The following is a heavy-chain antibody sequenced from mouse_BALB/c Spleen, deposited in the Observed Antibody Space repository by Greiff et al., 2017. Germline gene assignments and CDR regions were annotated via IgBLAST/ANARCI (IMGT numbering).Heavy chain of an antibody. CDR1: GYTFTSYW. J-gene: IGHJ2*01. Sequence: VQLQQSGAELARPGASVKLSCKASGYTFTSYWMQWVKQRPGQGLEWIGAIYPGDGDTRYTQKFKGKATLTADKSSSTAYMQLSSLASEDSAVYYCARGYEKDYFDYWGQGTTLTVSS. V-gene: IGHV1-87*01. CDR3: ARGYEKDYFDY. D-gene: IGHD3-1*01. CDR2: IYPGDGDT.